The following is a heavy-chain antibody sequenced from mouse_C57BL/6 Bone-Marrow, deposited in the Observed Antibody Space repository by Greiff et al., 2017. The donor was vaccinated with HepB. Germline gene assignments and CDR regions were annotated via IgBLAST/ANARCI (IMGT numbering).Heavy chain of an antibody. CDR3: ARGLLLRYQLRGWAMDY. D-gene: IGHD1-1*01. CDR1: GFTFSSYA. CDR2: ISDGGSYT. J-gene: IGHJ4*01. V-gene: IGHV5-4*03. Sequence: EVKLVESGGGLVKPGGSLKLSCAASGFTFSSYAMSWVRQTPEKRLEWVATISDGGSYTYYPDNVKGRFTISRDNAKNNLYLQMTSLRSEDTAMYYCARGLLLRYQLRGWAMDYWGQGTSVTVSS.